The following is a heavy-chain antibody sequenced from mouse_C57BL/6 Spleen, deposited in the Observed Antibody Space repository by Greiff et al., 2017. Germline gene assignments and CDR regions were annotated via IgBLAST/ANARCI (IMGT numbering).Heavy chain of an antibody. Sequence: QVQLQQSGPGLVQPSQSLSITCTVSGFSLTSYGVHWVSQSPGKGLEWLGEIWRGGSTAYNASCMSRLSITMDNYQSQVFFKMNSLQADDNAIYYCAKNGRDYYMSSPYSMDYWGQGTSVTVSS. CDR2: IWRGGST. D-gene: IGHD1-1*01. J-gene: IGHJ4*01. V-gene: IGHV2-5*01. CDR3: AKNGRDYYMSSPYSMDY. CDR1: GFSLTSYG.